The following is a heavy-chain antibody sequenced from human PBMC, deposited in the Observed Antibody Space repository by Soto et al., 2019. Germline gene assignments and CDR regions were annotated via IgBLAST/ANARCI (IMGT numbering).Heavy chain of an antibody. Sequence: GGSLRLSCAASGFTFSSYGMHWVRQAPGKGPEWVAVISYDGSNKYYADSVKGRFTISRDNSKNTLYLQMNSLRAEDTAVYYCAKVLDAQWLSRGPFDYWGQGTLVTVSS. CDR3: AKVLDAQWLSRGPFDY. J-gene: IGHJ4*02. CDR2: ISYDGSNK. V-gene: IGHV3-30*18. D-gene: IGHD6-19*01. CDR1: GFTFSSYG.